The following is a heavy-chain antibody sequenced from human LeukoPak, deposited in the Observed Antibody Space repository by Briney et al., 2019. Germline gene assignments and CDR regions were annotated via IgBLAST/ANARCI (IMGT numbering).Heavy chain of an antibody. CDR2: ISAYNGNT. CDR1: GYTFTSYG. V-gene: IGHV1-18*01. CDR3: ARDRGTAVTVFDY. J-gene: IGHJ4*02. D-gene: IGHD4-17*01. Sequence: ASVKVSCKTSGYTFTSYGISWVRQAPGQGLDWMGWISAYNGNTNYAQNLQGRVTITTDTSTSTAYMELRSLRSDDTAVYYCARDRGTAVTVFDYWGQGTLVTVSS.